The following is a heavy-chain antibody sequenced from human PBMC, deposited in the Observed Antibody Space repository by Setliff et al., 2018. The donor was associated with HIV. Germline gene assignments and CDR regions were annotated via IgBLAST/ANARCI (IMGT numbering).Heavy chain of an antibody. V-gene: IGHV4-59*08. CDR3: ARPRRVRSRAWYWFDI. D-gene: IGHD6-19*01. J-gene: IGHJ5*02. CDR2: IYQSGSI. Sequence: PSETLSLTCTVSGGSIRSHYWSWIRQPPGKRLEWIGSIYQSGSIYYNPSLQSRVTISVDSSKNQFSLNLFSVTAADTAVYYCARPRRVRSRAWYWFDIWGQGTLVTVSS. CDR1: GGSIRSHY.